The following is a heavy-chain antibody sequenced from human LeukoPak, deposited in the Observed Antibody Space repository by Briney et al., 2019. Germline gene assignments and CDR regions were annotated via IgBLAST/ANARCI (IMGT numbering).Heavy chain of an antibody. D-gene: IGHD1-26*01. CDR3: ARAREQGFQH. Sequence: SQTLSLTCTVSGGSISSGDYYWSWIRQPPGKGLEWIGYIYYSGSTYYNPSLKSRVTISVDTSKNQFYLKLSSVTAADTAVYYRARAREQGFQHWGQGTLVTVSS. CDR1: GGSISSGDYY. J-gene: IGHJ1*01. CDR2: IYYSGST. V-gene: IGHV4-30-4*08.